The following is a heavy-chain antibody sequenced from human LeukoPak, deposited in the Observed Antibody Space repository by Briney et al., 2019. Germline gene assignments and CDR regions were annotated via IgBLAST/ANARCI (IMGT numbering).Heavy chain of an antibody. V-gene: IGHV4-31*03. Sequence: PSETLSLTCTVSGGSISSGGYYWSWIRQHPGKGLELIGYIYYSGSTYYNPSLKSRVTISVDTSKNQFSLKLSSVTAADTAVYYCARDVVAATGYYYYGMDVWGQGTTVTVSS. J-gene: IGHJ6*02. D-gene: IGHD2-15*01. CDR3: ARDVVAATGYYYYGMDV. CDR1: GGSISSGGYY. CDR2: IYYSGST.